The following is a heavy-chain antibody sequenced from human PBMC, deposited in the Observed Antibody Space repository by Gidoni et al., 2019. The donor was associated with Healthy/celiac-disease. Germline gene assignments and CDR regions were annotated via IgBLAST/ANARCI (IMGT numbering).Heavy chain of an antibody. V-gene: IGHV3-30-3*01. CDR1: GFTFSSYA. D-gene: IGHD3-16*01. Sequence: QVQLVESGGGVVQPGRSLRLSCAASGFTFSSYAMHWVRQAPGKGLEWVAVISYDGSNKYYADSVKGRFTISRDNSKNTLYLQMNSLRAEDTAVYYCARDWPQRFGMDVWGQGTTVTVSS. CDR3: ARDWPQRFGMDV. J-gene: IGHJ6*02. CDR2: ISYDGSNK.